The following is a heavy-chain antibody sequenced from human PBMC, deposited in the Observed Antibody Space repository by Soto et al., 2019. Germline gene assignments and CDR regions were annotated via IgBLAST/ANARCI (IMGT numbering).Heavy chain of an antibody. Sequence: QLQLQESGPGLVKPSETLSLTCTVSGGSISSSSYYWGWIRQPPGKGLEWIGSIYYSGSTYYNPSLKSRVTISVDTSKNQFSLKLSSVTAADTAVYYCARHSGIAAAFDYWGQGTLVTVSS. CDR3: ARHSGIAAAFDY. V-gene: IGHV4-39*01. CDR2: IYYSGST. J-gene: IGHJ4*02. D-gene: IGHD6-13*01. CDR1: GGSISSSSYY.